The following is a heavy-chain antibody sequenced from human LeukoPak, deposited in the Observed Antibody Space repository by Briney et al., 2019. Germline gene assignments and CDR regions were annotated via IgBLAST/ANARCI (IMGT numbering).Heavy chain of an antibody. D-gene: IGHD1-7*01. Sequence: GGSLRLSCAASTFTFSRYWMHWVRQAPGKGLVWVSIINTDGSTTRYADFVEGRFTISRDNARNTLYLEMNSLRAEDTALYYCAKGGYNWNYGEIDYWGQGTLVTVSS. CDR1: TFTFSRYW. CDR3: AKGGYNWNYGEIDY. V-gene: IGHV3-74*01. CDR2: INTDGSTT. J-gene: IGHJ4*02.